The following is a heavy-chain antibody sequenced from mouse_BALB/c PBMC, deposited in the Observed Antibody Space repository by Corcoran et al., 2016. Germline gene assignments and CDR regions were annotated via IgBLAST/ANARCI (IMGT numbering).Heavy chain of an antibody. D-gene: IGHD1-1*01. Sequence: QVQLQQSGPELVKPGASVKMSCKASGYTFTDYVISWVKQRTGQGLEWIGEIYPGSGSTYYNEKFKGKATLTADKSSNTAYMQLSSLTSEDSAVYFCASPYYYGSSYRDAMDYWGQGTSVTVSS. CDR3: ASPYYYGSSYRDAMDY. V-gene: IGHV1-81*01. CDR2: IYPGSGST. CDR1: GYTFTDYV. J-gene: IGHJ4*01.